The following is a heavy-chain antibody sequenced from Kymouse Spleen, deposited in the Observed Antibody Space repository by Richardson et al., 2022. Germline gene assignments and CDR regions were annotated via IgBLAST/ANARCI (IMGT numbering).Heavy chain of an antibody. D-gene: IGHD1-7*01. CDR1: GGSFSGYY. V-gene: IGHV4-34*01. J-gene: IGHJ5*02. CDR3: AGNWNYLGFDP. CDR2: INHSGST. Sequence: QVQLQQWGAGLLKPSETLSLTCAVYGGSFSGYYWSWIRQPPGKGLEWIGEINHSGSTNYNPSLKSRVTISVDTSKNQFSLKLSSVTAADTAVYYCAGNWNYLGFDPWGQGTLVTVSS.